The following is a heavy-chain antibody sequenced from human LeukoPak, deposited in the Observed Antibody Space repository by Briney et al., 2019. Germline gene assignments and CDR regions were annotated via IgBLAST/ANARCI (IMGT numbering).Heavy chain of an antibody. CDR2: ISYDGSNK. Sequence: GRSLRLSCAASGFTFSSYAMHWVRQAPGKGLEWVAVISYDGSNKYYADSVKGRFTISRDNSKNTLYLQMNSLRAEDTAVYYCARTPAAGTSRGDYYFDYWGQGTLVTVSS. CDR3: ARTPAAGTSRGDYYFDY. CDR1: GFTFSSYA. J-gene: IGHJ4*02. V-gene: IGHV3-30-3*01. D-gene: IGHD6-13*01.